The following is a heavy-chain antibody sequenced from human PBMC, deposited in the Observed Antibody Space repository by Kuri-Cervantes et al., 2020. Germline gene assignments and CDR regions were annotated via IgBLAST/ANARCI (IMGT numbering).Heavy chain of an antibody. V-gene: IGHV3-23*01. CDR2: ISGSGGST. J-gene: IGHJ4*02. CDR1: GFTFSSYA. CDR3: AKGSPLDY. Sequence: GESLKISCAASGFTFSSYAMSWVRQAPGKGLEWVSAISGSGGSTYYADSVKGRFTISRDNSNNTLSLQMNSLRAEDTAVYYCAKGSPLDYWGQGTLVTVSS.